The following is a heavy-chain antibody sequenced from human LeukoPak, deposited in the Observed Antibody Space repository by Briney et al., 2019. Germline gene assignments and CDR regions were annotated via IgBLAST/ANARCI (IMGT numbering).Heavy chain of an antibody. V-gene: IGHV3-30*02. CDR2: IRYDGSNK. D-gene: IGHD3-3*01. CDR3: ARGGDFWSGYSRGYYMDV. CDR1: GFTFSSYG. Sequence: GVSLRLSCAASGFTFSSYGIHWVRQAPGKGLEWVAFIRYDGSNKYYADSVKGRFTISRDNSKNTLYLQMNSLRVEDTAVYYCARGGDFWSGYSRGYYMDVWGKGTTVTVSS. J-gene: IGHJ6*03.